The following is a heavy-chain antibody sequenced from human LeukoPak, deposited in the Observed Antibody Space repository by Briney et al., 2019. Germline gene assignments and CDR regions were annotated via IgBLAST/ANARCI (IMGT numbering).Heavy chain of an antibody. CDR3: ARDCSSISCYDGNGAFDI. V-gene: IGHV3-7*01. CDR1: GFTFSSYW. D-gene: IGHD2-2*01. J-gene: IGHJ3*02. CDR2: IKQDGSEK. Sequence: GGSLRLSCAASGFTFSSYWMGWVRQAPGKGLEWVANIKQDGSEKYYVDSVKGRFTISRDNAKNSLYLQMNSLRAEDTAVYYCARDCSSISCYDGNGAFDIWGQGTMVTVSS.